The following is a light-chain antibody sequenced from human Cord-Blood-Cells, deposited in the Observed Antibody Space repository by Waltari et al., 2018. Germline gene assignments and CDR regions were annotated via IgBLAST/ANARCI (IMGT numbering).Light chain of an antibody. V-gene: IGLV2-23*01. J-gene: IGLJ3*02. CDR2: EGS. Sequence: QSALTQPASVSGSPGQSITISCTGTSRDVGSFNLVSWYQQHPGKAPKLMIYEGSKRPSGVSNRFSGSKSGNTASLTISGLQAKDEVDYYCCSYAGSSTSVFGGGTKLTVL. CDR3: CSYAGSSTSV. CDR1: SRDVGSFNL.